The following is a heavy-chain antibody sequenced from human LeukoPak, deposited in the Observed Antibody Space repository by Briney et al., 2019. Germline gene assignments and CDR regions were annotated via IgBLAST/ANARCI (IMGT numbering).Heavy chain of an antibody. Sequence: ASVKVSCKASGYTFTSYGISWVRQAPGQGLEWMGWISAYNGNTNYAQKLQGRVTMTTDTSTSTAYMELRSLRSDDTAVYYCARDGESSGSYYVWYAFDIWGQGTMVTVSS. CDR3: ARDGESSGSYYVWYAFDI. J-gene: IGHJ3*02. V-gene: IGHV1-18*01. CDR2: ISAYNGNT. D-gene: IGHD1-26*01. CDR1: GYTFTSYG.